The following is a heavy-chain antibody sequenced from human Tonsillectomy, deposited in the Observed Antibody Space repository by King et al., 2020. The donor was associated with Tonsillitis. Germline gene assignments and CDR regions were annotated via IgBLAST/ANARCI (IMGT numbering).Heavy chain of an antibody. CDR1: GFTFSSYS. J-gene: IGHJ6*02. D-gene: IGHD2-15*01. CDR2: ISSSSSTI. CDR3: ASLRVAATMGTNSYYYYYGMDV. Sequence: VQLVESGGGLVQPGGSLRLSCAASGFTFSSYSMNWVRQAPGKGLEWVSYISSSSSTIYYADSVKGRFTISRDNAKNSLYLQRNSLRDEDTAVYYCASLRVAATMGTNSYYYYYGMDVWGQGTTVTVSS. V-gene: IGHV3-48*02.